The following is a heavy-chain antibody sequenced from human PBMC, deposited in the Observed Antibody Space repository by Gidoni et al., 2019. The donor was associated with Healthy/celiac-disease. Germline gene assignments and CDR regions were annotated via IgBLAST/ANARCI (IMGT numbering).Heavy chain of an antibody. D-gene: IGHD3-10*01. J-gene: IGHJ4*02. CDR1: GFPFSSYA. V-gene: IGHV3-30-3*01. CDR2: ISYDGSNK. Sequence: QVQLVESGGGVVQPGRSLRLSCAASGFPFSSYAMHWVRQAPGKGLEWVAVISYDGSNKYYADSVKGRFTISRDNSKNTLYLQMNSLRAEDTAVYYCARVLSGAFPLVGYWGQGTLVTVSS. CDR3: ARVLSGAFPLVGY.